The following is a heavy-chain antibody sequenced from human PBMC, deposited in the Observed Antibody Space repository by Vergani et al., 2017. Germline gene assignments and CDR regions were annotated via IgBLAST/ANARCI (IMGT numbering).Heavy chain of an antibody. CDR1: GYTFSNYY. V-gene: IGHV1-2*02. D-gene: IGHD6-13*01. Sequence: QVQVVQSGAEVKKSGASVKVSCKTSGYTFSNYYMHWVRQAPGQGLEWMGWINPNSGGTNYAQKFQGRVTMTRDTSISTAYMELSRLRSDDAAVYYCARLRIAASETFDYWGQGTLVTVSS. J-gene: IGHJ4*02. CDR3: ARLRIAASETFDY. CDR2: INPNSGGT.